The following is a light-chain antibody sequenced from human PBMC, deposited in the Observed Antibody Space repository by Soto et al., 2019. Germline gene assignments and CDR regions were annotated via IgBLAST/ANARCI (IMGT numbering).Light chain of an antibody. CDR1: QTVSDD. V-gene: IGKV3-15*01. Sequence: EIVMTQSPSTLFVSPGERATLSCRASQTVSDDLAWYQQKPGQAPRLLIYDASTRATDIPARFSGGGSGTEFTLTISSRQSEDSAISYCQQYHDWPPITFGHGTKVNI. CDR3: QQYHDWPPIT. J-gene: IGKJ3*01. CDR2: DAS.